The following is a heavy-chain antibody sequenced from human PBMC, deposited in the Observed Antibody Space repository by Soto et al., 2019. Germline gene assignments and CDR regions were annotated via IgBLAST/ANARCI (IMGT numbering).Heavy chain of an antibody. V-gene: IGHV1-46*01. Sequence: ASVKVSCKASGYTFTSYYMHWVRQAPGQGLEWMGIINPSGGSTSYAQKFQGRVTMTRDTSTSTVYMELSSLRSEDTAVYYCASGYYYDSSGYYTILGYWGQGTLVTVSS. CDR2: INPSGGST. J-gene: IGHJ4*02. CDR3: ASGYYYDSSGYYTILGY. D-gene: IGHD3-22*01. CDR1: GYTFTSYY.